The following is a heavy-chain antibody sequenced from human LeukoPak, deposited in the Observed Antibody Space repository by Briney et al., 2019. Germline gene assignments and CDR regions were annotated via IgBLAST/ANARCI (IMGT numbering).Heavy chain of an antibody. J-gene: IGHJ4*02. CDR1: GGSISSSSYY. D-gene: IGHD1-14*01. Sequence: SQTLSLTCTVSGGSISSSSYYWGWIRQPPGKGLEWIGSIYYSGSTYYNPSLKSRVTISVDTSKDQFSLKLSSVTAADTAVYYCGRNAAYNLDYWGQGTLVTVSS. CDR2: IYYSGST. CDR3: GRNAAYNLDY. V-gene: IGHV4-39*07.